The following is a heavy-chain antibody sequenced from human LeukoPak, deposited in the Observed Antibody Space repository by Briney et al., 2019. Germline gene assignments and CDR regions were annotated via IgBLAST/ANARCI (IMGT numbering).Heavy chain of an antibody. CDR2: ISYDGSNK. V-gene: IGHV3-30*18. CDR1: GFTFSSYG. Sequence: GGSLRLSYAASGFTFSSYGMHWVRRAPGKGLEWEAVISYDGSNKYYADSVKGRFTISRDNSKNTLYLQMNTLRAEDTALYYCAKDIDGSGSLEVWGQGTLVTVSS. J-gene: IGHJ4*02. D-gene: IGHD3-10*01. CDR3: AKDIDGSGSLEV.